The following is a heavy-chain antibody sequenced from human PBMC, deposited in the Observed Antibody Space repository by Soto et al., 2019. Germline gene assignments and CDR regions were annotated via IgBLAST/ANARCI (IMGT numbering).Heavy chain of an antibody. J-gene: IGHJ6*02. CDR3: ARDQLAVARGYYYYGMDV. V-gene: IGHV1-69*13. D-gene: IGHD6-19*01. CDR2: IIPIFGTA. CDR1: GGTFSSYA. Sequence: SVKVSCKASGGTFSSYAISWVRQAPGQGLEWMGGIIPIFGTANYAQKFQGRVTITADESTSTAYMELSSLRSEDTAVYYCARDQLAVARGYYYYGMDVWGHGTTVTFSS.